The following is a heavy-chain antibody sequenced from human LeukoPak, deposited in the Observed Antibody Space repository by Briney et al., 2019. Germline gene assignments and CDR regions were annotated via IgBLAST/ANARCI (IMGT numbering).Heavy chain of an antibody. CDR3: ARDFELSH. D-gene: IGHD3-16*02. V-gene: IGHV3-33*01. Sequence: GGALILSCASPGFTFSSYGMHGFPQAPGKGLEWVALLWYDGSSKHYADSVRGRFTISRDNSKNTLYLQMNSLRAEDTAVYYCARDFELSHWGQGTLVTVSS. CDR2: LWYDGSSK. J-gene: IGHJ4*02. CDR1: GFTFSSYG.